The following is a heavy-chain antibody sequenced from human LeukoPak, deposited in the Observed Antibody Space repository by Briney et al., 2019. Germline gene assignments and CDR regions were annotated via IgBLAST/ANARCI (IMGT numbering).Heavy chain of an antibody. D-gene: IGHD3-3*01. CDR2: INPDESDK. V-gene: IGHV3-74*01. CDR3: ARDPYDFWSGYSYYFDY. Sequence: GGSLRLSCAASRFTFSVHWMHWVRQAPGKGLEWVSRINPDESDKAYADSVKGRFTISRDNSKNTLYLQMNSLRAEDTAVYYCARDPYDFWSGYSYYFDYWGQGTLVTVSS. CDR1: RFTFSVHW. J-gene: IGHJ4*02.